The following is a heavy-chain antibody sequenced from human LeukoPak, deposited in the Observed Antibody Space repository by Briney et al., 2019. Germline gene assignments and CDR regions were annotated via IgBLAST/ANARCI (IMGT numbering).Heavy chain of an antibody. CDR2: VHYSGST. Sequence: SETLSLTCTVPFGSISSYHWNWIRQSPEKGLEWIGYVHYSGSTYYNPSLKSRITMSVDTFKSQFSLRLSSVTAADTAVYYCARWGGSVLWSFDFWGQGTLVTVSS. CDR3: ARWGGSVLWSFDF. V-gene: IGHV4-59*01. J-gene: IGHJ4*02. D-gene: IGHD3-16*01. CDR1: FGSISSYH.